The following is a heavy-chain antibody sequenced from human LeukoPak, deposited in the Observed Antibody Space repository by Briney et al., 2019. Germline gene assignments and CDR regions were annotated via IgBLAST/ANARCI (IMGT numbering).Heavy chain of an antibody. Sequence: SETLSLTCTVSGGSISSYYWSWIRQPPGKGLEWIGYIYYSGSTYYNPSLKSRVTISVDTSKNQFSLKLSSVTAADTAVYYCATRHLIYSSRGFDPWGQGTLVTVSS. CDR3: ATRHLIYSSRGFDP. CDR1: GGSISSYY. D-gene: IGHD6-13*01. V-gene: IGHV4-59*04. CDR2: IYYSGST. J-gene: IGHJ5*02.